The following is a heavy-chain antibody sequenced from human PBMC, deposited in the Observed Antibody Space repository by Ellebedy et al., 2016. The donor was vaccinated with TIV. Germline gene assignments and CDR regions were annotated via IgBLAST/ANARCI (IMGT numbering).Heavy chain of an antibody. CDR2: IRSDSRTI. J-gene: IGHJ4*02. Sequence: GESLKISCEASGFSFSNYSMNWVRQAPGKGLEWLSYIRSDSRTIYYADSVKGRFTISRDNSKNTLYLQMDSLSAEDTAVYYCARDGGSDYGDYGPADFWGQGTLVTVPS. D-gene: IGHD4-17*01. CDR3: ARDGGSDYGDYGPADF. CDR1: GFSFSNYS. V-gene: IGHV3-48*01.